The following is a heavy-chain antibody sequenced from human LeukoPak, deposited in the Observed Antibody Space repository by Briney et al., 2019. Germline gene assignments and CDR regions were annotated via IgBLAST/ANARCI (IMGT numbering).Heavy chain of an antibody. CDR1: GGSISSYY. CDR2: IYTSGST. CDR3: ARGVQGGSPLRAYYFDY. J-gene: IGHJ4*02. V-gene: IGHV4-4*07. Sequence: SETLSLTCTVSGGSISSYYWSWIRQPAGKGLEWIGRIYTSGSTNYNPSLKSRVTMSVDTSKNQFSLKLSSVTAADTAVYYCARGVQGGSPLRAYYFDYWGQGTLVTVSS. D-gene: IGHD2-15*01.